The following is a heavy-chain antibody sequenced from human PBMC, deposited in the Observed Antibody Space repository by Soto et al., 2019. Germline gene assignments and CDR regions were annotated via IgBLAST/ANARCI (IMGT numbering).Heavy chain of an antibody. J-gene: IGHJ5*02. CDR2: ISAYNGNT. CDR3: ARDGSEIRFLEWENENWFDP. Sequence: QVQLVQSGAEVKKPGASVKVSCKASGYTFTSYGISWVRQAPGQGLEWMGRISAYNGNTNYAQKLQGRVTMTTDTSTSTAYMELRSLRSDDTAVYYCARDGSEIRFLEWENENWFDPWGQGTLVTVSS. D-gene: IGHD3-3*01. CDR1: GYTFTSYG. V-gene: IGHV1-18*01.